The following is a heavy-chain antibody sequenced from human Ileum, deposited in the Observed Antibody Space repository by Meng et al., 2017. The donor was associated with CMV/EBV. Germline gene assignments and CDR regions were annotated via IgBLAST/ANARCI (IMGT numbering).Heavy chain of an antibody. CDR1: GFTFSDYW. J-gene: IGHJ4*02. Sequence: GESLKISCVVSGFTFSDYWMQWVRQAPGKGLAWVSRINDDGTSTIYADSVKGRFTISRDDSKSIAYLQMNSLKTEDTAVYYCAREVPRVQSWLRALSNWGQGTLVTVSS. CDR2: INDDGTST. CDR3: AREVPRVQSWLRALSN. V-gene: IGHV3-74*01. D-gene: IGHD5-18*01.